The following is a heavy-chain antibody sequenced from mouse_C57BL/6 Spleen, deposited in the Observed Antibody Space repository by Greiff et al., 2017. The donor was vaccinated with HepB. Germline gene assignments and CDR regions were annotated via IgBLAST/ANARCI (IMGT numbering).Heavy chain of an antibody. CDR2: INPSSGYT. D-gene: IGHD2-4*01. J-gene: IGHJ2*01. CDR3: ARRGNDYDDYFDY. Sequence: VQLKQSGAELAKPGASVKLSCKASGYTFTSYWMHWVKQRPGQGLEWIGYINPSSGYTKYNQKFKDKATLTADKSSSTAYMQLSSLTYEDSAVYYCARRGNDYDDYFDYWGQGTTLTVSS. V-gene: IGHV1-7*01. CDR1: GYTFTSYW.